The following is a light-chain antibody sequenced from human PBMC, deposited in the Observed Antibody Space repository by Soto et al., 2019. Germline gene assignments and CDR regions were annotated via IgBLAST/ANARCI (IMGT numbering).Light chain of an antibody. CDR3: AAWNDSLNGVV. CDR1: TSTIGSKT. CDR2: TTN. Sequence: QTVVTQPPSASGTPGQRVTISCSGSTSTIGSKTLNWYQQLPGSAPKLLIYTTNRRPSGVPDRFSGSKSGTSASLAISGLQSEDEAHYYCAAWNDSLNGVVFGGGTKLTVL. J-gene: IGLJ2*01. V-gene: IGLV1-44*01.